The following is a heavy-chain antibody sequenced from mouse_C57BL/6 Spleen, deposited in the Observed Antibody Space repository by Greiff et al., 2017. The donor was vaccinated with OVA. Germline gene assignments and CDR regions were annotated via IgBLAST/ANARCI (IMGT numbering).Heavy chain of an antibody. D-gene: IGHD2-5*01. V-gene: IGHV10-1*01. Sequence: GGGLVQPKGSLKLSCAASGFSFNTYAMNWVRQAPGKGLEWVARIRSKSNNYATYYADSVKDRFTISRDDSESMLYLQMNNLKTEDTAMYYCVRQGYKGYSNGGQGTSVTVSS. CDR2: IRSKSNNYAT. J-gene: IGHJ4*01. CDR1: GFSFNTYA. CDR3: VRQGYKGYSN.